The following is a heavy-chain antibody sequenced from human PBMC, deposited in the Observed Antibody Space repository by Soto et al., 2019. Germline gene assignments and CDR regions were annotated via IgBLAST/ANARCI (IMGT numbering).Heavy chain of an antibody. Sequence: SQTLSLTCAIAGESVSSNRAAWNWIRQPPSRGLEWLGRTYYRSKWYSYYAVSVKSRITINPDTSKNQFSLQLNSVTPEDTAVYYCEGGGRYPLAYSGQRTLVPVSS. J-gene: IGHJ4*02. D-gene: IGHD1-26*01. CDR2: TYYRSKWYS. V-gene: IGHV6-1*01. CDR3: EGGGRYPLAY. CDR1: GESVSSNRAA.